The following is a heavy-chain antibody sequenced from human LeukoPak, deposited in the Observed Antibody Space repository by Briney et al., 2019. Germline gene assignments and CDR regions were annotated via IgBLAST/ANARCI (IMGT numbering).Heavy chain of an antibody. J-gene: IGHJ5*02. CDR3: ARAYSSGLPFTFDP. Sequence: PSETLSLTCTVSGGSISSYYWSWIRQPPGKGLEWIGYIYYSGSTTYNPSLKSRVTTSVDTSKNQFSLKLSSVTAADTAVYYCARAYSSGLPFTFDPWGQGTLVTVSS. CDR1: GGSISSYY. CDR2: IYYSGST. D-gene: IGHD6-25*01. V-gene: IGHV4-59*08.